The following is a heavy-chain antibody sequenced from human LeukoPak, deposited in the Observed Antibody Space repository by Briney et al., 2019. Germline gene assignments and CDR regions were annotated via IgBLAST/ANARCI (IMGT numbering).Heavy chain of an antibody. V-gene: IGHV3-21*01. D-gene: IGHD4-17*01. J-gene: IGHJ4*02. CDR1: GFTFSSYS. CDR2: ISSSSSYI. CDR3: ARGDDYGDYY. Sequence: GGSLRLXCAASGFTFSSYSMTWVRQAPGKGLEWVSSISSSSSYIYYADSVKGRFTISRDNAKNSLYLQMNSLRAEDTAVYYCARGDDYGDYYWGQGTLVTVSS.